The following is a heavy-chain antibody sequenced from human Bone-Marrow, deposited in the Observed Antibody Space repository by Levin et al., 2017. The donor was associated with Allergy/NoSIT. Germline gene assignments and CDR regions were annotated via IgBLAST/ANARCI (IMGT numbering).Heavy chain of an antibody. J-gene: IGHJ3*02. V-gene: IGHV3-30*02. Sequence: GESLKISCAASGFTFSRSSMHWVRQAPGKGLEWVALVWSDGSNTYYVDSVKGRFTVSRDNPKNMLYLEMNSLRVEDTGVYYCATDSRNAFDMWGHGTMVTVSS. CDR3: ATDSRNAFDM. CDR1: GFTFSRSS. CDR2: VWSDGSNT.